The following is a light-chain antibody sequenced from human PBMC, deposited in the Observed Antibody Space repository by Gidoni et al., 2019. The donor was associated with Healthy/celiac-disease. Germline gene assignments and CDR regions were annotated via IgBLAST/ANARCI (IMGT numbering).Light chain of an antibody. CDR1: QSVNSN. CDR2: GAS. CDR3: QKYNNWPPAWT. V-gene: IGKV3-15*01. J-gene: IGKJ1*01. Sequence: EIVMTQSPATLSVSPGERATLSCRASQSVNSNLAWYQQKPGQAPRLLIYGASTRATGIPARFSGSGSGTEFTLTISSLQSEDFAVYYCQKYNNWPPAWTFGQGTKVEIK.